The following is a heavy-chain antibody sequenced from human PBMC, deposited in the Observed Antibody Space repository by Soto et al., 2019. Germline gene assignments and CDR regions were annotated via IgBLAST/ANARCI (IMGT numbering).Heavy chain of an antibody. Sequence: ASGKVSCKASGYTFSNYGIHWVRQAPGQRLEWMGWINAGNGNTKYSQKFQDRVTITRDTSATTAYMELSSLRSEDTVVFYCARSGYSSGWYHWYFDFWGRGTLVTVSS. D-gene: IGHD6-19*01. V-gene: IGHV1-3*01. J-gene: IGHJ2*01. CDR2: INAGNGNT. CDR3: ARSGYSSGWYHWYFDF. CDR1: GYTFSNYG.